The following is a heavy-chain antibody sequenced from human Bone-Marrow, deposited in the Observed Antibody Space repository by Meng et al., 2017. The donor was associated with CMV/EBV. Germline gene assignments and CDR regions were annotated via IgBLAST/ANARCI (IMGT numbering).Heavy chain of an antibody. CDR1: GYTFTYRY. CDR3: ARDLPCSRSSTSCYRYYYGMDV. D-gene: IGHD2-2*02. V-gene: IGHV1-2*02. Sequence: ASVKVSCKASGYTFTYRYLHWVRQAPGQALEWMGWINPNSGGTNYAQKFQGRVTMTRDTSISTAYMELSRLRSDDTAVYYCARDLPCSRSSTSCYRYYYGMDVWGQGTTVTVSS. J-gene: IGHJ6*02. CDR2: INPNSGGT.